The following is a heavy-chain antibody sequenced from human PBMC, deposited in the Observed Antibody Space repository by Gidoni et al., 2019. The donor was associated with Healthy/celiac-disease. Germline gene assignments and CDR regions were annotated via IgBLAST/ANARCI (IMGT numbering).Heavy chain of an antibody. CDR3: ARLPHAYCGGDCYRFYWYFDL. V-gene: IGHV4-39*01. CDR2: IYYSGST. CDR1: GCSIRSSSYY. J-gene: IGHJ2*01. D-gene: IGHD2-21*02. Sequence: LQLQESGPGLVKPSETLSLTCTCPGCSIRSSSYYCGWIRPPPGKGLEWIGSIYYSGSTYYNPSLKSRVTISVDTSKNQFSLKLSSVTAADTAVYYCARLPHAYCGGDCYRFYWYFDLWGRGTLVTVSS.